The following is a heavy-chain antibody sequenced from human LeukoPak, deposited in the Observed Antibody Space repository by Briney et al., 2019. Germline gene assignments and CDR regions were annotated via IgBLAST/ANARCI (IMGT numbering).Heavy chain of an antibody. CDR2: IYPSDSDT. Sequence: GESLKISCKGSGYRFNTYWIGWVRQMPGKGLEWMGIIYPSDSDTRYSPSFQGQVTISVDKSISTAYLQWNSLKASDTAMYYCARDVGYCSGGSCYSDYWGQGTLVTVSS. D-gene: IGHD2-15*01. CDR1: GYRFNTYW. CDR3: ARDVGYCSGGSCYSDY. V-gene: IGHV5-51*01. J-gene: IGHJ4*02.